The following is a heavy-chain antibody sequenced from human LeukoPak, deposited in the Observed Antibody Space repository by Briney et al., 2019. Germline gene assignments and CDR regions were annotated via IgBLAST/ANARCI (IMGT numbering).Heavy chain of an antibody. CDR3: AKSRDGYNYDY. CDR1: GGTFSSYA. V-gene: IGHV1-69*04. J-gene: IGHJ4*02. D-gene: IGHD5-24*01. Sequence: SVKVSCKASGGTFSSYAISWVRQAPGQGLEWMGRIIPILGIADYAQKFQGRVTITADKSTSTAYMELSSLRSEDTAVYYCAKSRDGYNYDYWGQGTLVTVSS. CDR2: IIPILGIA.